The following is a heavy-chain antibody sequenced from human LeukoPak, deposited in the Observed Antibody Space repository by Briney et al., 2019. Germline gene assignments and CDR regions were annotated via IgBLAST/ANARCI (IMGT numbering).Heavy chain of an antibody. CDR2: ITRSGSTT. D-gene: IGHD6-13*01. CDR3: ARDMAAAGDY. J-gene: IGHJ4*02. Sequence: GGSLRLSCAASGFTFSLYEMTWVRQVPGKGLEGVSYITRSGSTTYYADSVKGRFTISRDNAKNSLYLQMNSLTTEDTAVYYCARDMAAAGDYWGQGTLVTVSS. CDR1: GFTFSLYE. V-gene: IGHV3-48*03.